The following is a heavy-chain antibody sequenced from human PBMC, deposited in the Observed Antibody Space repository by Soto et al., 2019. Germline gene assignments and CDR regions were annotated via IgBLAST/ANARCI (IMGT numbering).Heavy chain of an antibody. CDR1: GFTFSSYS. D-gene: IGHD6-13*01. CDR2: ISSSSSYI. Sequence: PGGSLRLSCAASGFTFSSYSMNWVRQAPGKGLEWVSSISSSSSYIYYADSVKGRFTISRDNAKNSLYLQMNSLRAEDTAVYYCARGIAAAGGIGGDYFDYWGQGTLVTVSS. CDR3: ARGIAAAGGIGGDYFDY. J-gene: IGHJ4*02. V-gene: IGHV3-21*01.